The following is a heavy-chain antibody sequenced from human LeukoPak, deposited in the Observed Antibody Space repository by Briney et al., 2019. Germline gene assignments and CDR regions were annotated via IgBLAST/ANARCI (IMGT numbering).Heavy chain of an antibody. CDR3: ARVNCSSTSCYAPGDY. CDR2: IIPIFGTA. Sequence: ASVKVSRKASGGTFSSYAISWVRQAPGQGLEWMGGIIPIFGTANYAQKFQGRVTITADKSTSTAYMELSSLRSEDTAVYYCARVNCSSTSCYAPGDYWGQGTLVTVSS. CDR1: GGTFSSYA. D-gene: IGHD2-2*01. V-gene: IGHV1-69*06. J-gene: IGHJ4*02.